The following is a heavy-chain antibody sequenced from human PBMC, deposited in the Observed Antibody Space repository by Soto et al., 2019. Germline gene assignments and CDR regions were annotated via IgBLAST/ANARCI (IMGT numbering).Heavy chain of an antibody. J-gene: IGHJ4*02. CDR3: AREARGFDY. CDR2: ISSSCSTT. V-gene: IGHV3-48*02. CDR1: GFTFSSYN. Sequence: EVPLVESGGGSIQTGGSLRLSCAASGFTFSSYNMNWVRQAPGKGLEWISYISSSCSTTYYADSVKGRFTTSRDNAKNSLFLQMNSLRDEDTAVYYCAREARGFDYWGQGTLVTVSS. D-gene: IGHD3-10*01.